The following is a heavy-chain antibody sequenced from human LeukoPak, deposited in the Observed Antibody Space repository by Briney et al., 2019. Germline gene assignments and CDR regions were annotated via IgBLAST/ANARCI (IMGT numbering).Heavy chain of an antibody. J-gene: IGHJ4*02. Sequence: ASVKVSCKASGDTFTGYYMHWVRQAPRKGLEWMLCINPNSGGTNYAQKFQGRVTMTRDTSISTAYMELHRLRSDDTAVYYCARGAAWVTSDYYFDYWGQGTLVTVSS. CDR2: INPNSGGT. CDR3: ARGAAWVTSDYYFDY. D-gene: IGHD5-18*01. CDR1: GDTFTGYY. V-gene: IGHV1-2*02.